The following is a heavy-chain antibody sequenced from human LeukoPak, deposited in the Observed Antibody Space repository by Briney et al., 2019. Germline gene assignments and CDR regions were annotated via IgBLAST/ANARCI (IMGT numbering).Heavy chain of an antibody. CDR3: ARDLQATVTTKGWGFDL. D-gene: IGHD4-17*01. J-gene: IGHJ2*01. V-gene: IGHV3-74*01. CDR1: GFTFSSYW. Sequence: PGGSLRLSCAASGFTFSSYWMHWVRQAPGKGLVWVSRINDHGSSTNYADSVKGRFTISRDDAKNTLYLQMNSLRAEDTAAYYCARDLQATVTTKGWGFDLWGRGTPVTVSS. CDR2: INDHGSST.